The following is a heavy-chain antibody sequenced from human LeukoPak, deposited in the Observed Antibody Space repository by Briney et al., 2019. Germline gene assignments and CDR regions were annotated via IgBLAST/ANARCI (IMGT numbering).Heavy chain of an antibody. CDR3: ARSNYAAANYGMYV. Sequence: ASVKVSCKASVGTFSSYAISWVRQAPGQGLEWMGGIIPIFGTANYAQKFQGRVTITAHKSTRTAYMELSSLRSEDTAVYYCARSNYAAANYGMYVWGKGTTVTVSS. CDR2: IIPIFGTA. D-gene: IGHD2-2*01. CDR1: VGTFSSYA. V-gene: IGHV1-69*06. J-gene: IGHJ6*04.